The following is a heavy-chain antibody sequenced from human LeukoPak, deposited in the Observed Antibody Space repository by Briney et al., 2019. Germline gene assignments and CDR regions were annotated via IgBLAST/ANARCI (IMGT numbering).Heavy chain of an antibody. D-gene: IGHD3-22*01. V-gene: IGHV4-39*07. CDR2: IYYSGST. Sequence: PSETLSLTCTVSGGSISSSSCYWGWIRQPTGKGLEWIGSIYYSGSTDYNPSLKSRVTISVDTSKKQFSLKLNSVTAADTAVYYCARGVTKYYYDRSGYRKMYYFDYWGQGTLVTVSS. CDR3: ARGVTKYYYDRSGYRKMYYFDY. J-gene: IGHJ4*02. CDR1: GGSISSSSCY.